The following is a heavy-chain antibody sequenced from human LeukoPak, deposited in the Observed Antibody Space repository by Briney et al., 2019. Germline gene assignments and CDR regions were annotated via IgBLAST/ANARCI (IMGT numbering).Heavy chain of an antibody. V-gene: IGHV1-2*02. CDR3: ARELIGFYYFDY. CDR1: GYTFTSYG. Sequence: GASVKVSCKASGYTFTSYGISWVRQAPGQGLEWMGWINPNSGGTNYAQKFQGRVTMTRYTSISTAYMELSRLRSDDTAVYYCARELIGFYYFDYWGQGTLVTVSS. J-gene: IGHJ4*02. CDR2: INPNSGGT. D-gene: IGHD2-21*01.